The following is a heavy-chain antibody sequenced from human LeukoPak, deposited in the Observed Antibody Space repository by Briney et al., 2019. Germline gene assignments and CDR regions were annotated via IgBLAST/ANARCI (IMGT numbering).Heavy chain of an antibody. V-gene: IGHV1-69*05. J-gene: IGHJ5*02. D-gene: IGHD6-6*01. CDR3: ARDLRQLARDRFDP. CDR1: GGTFSSYA. CDR2: IIPIFGTA. Sequence: SVKVSCKASGGTFSSYAISWVRQAPGQGLEWMLGIIPIFGTASYAQKFQGRVTITTDESTSTAYMELSSLRSEDTAVYYCARDLRQLARDRFDPWGQGTLVTVSS.